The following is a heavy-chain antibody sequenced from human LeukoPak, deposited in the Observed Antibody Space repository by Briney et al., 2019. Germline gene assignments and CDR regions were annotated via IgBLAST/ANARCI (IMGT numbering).Heavy chain of an antibody. D-gene: IGHD5-24*01. CDR2: INPSGGST. V-gene: IGHV1-46*01. J-gene: IGHJ3*02. Sequence: GASVKVSCKASGYTFTSYYMHWVRQAPGQGLEWMGIINPSGGSTSYAQKFQGRVTMTRDTSTSTVYMKLSSLRSEDTAVYYCASTFEMAHDAFDIRGQGTMVTVSS. CDR3: ASTFEMAHDAFDI. CDR1: GYTFTSYY.